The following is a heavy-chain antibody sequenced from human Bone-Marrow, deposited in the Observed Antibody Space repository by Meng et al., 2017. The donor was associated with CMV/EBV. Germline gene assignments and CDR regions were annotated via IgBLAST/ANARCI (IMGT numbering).Heavy chain of an antibody. CDR1: GFTFNYAW. CDR2: IKSKTDGGTT. D-gene: IGHD1-26*01. V-gene: IGHV3-15*01. J-gene: IGHJ4*02. Sequence: GGSLRLSCAASGFTFNYAWMSWVRQAPGKGLEWVGRIKSKTDGGTTDYTAPVKGRFTISRDDSKNTLYLQMNSLKTEDTAVYYCARVGGSHYSDYWGQGTRVTVSS. CDR3: ARVGGSHYSDY.